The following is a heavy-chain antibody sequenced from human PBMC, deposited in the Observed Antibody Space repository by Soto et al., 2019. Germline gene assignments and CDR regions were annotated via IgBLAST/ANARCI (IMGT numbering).Heavy chain of an antibody. J-gene: IGHJ6*02. CDR2: ISYDGSNN. V-gene: IGHV3-30*18. CDR1: GFTFSSYG. Sequence: PWGYLRLSCASSGFTFSSYGMHWVRQAPGRGLEWVAVISYDGSNNYYADSVKGRFTISRDNSKNTLYLQMNSLRAEDTAVYYCAKEARTPAAIGEYYHYYGMDVWGQGTTVTVSS. D-gene: IGHD2-2*02. CDR3: AKEARTPAAIGEYYHYYGMDV.